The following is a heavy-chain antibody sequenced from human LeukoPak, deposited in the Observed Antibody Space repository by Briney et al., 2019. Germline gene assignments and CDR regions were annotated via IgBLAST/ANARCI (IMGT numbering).Heavy chain of an antibody. Sequence: QPGGSLRLSCAASGLTFSSYAMSWVRQAPGKGLEWVSAISGSGGSTYYADSVKGRFTISRDNSKNTLYLQMNSLRAEDTAVYYCARATGVVTTLGFDYWGQGTLVTVSS. V-gene: IGHV3-23*01. CDR2: ISGSGGST. D-gene: IGHD2-21*02. J-gene: IGHJ4*02. CDR3: ARATGVVTTLGFDY. CDR1: GLTFSSYA.